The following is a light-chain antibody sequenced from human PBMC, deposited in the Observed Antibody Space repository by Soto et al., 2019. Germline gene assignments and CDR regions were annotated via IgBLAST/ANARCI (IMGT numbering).Light chain of an antibody. CDR3: QQYGSSTYT. CDR2: GAS. V-gene: IGKV3-20*01. CDR1: QSVSRNH. J-gene: IGKJ2*01. Sequence: EIVLTQSPGTLSLSPRERATLSCRASQSVSRNHLAWYQQKPGQAPRLLIYGASRRATGIPDRFSGSGSGTDFTLTISRLEPEDFAVYYCQQYGSSTYTFGQGTKVEIK.